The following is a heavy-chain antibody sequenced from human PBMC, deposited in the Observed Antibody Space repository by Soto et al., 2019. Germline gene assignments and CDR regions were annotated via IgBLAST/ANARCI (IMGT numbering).Heavy chain of an antibody. D-gene: IGHD2-2*01. CDR3: AKLSCTSSTCYFPGWFDP. CDR1: GDSISGGASF. Sequence: SETLSLTCTVSGDSISGGASFWSWIRQPPGKGLEWIANVYYSGSSYYNPSLKSRLTISVDTTKNQFSLQLKSMTAADTAVYYCAKLSCTSSTCYFPGWFDPWGQGTLVTVS. V-gene: IGHV4-31*03. J-gene: IGHJ5*02. CDR2: VYYSGSS.